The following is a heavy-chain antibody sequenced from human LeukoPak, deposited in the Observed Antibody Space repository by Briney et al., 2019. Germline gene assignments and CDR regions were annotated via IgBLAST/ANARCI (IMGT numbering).Heavy chain of an antibody. V-gene: IGHV4-4*07. D-gene: IGHD3-16*01. CDR1: GGSISSYY. J-gene: IGHJ6*02. CDR3: ASSPGYVFYYGMDV. Sequence: SETLSLTCTVSGGSISSYYWSWIRQPAGKGLEWIGRIYTSGSTNYNPSLKSRVTMSVGTSKNQFSLKLSSVTAADTAVYYCASSPGYVFYYGMDVWGQGTTVTVSS. CDR2: IYTSGST.